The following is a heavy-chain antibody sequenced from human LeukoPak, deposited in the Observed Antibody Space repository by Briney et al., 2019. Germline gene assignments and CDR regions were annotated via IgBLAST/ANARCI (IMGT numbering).Heavy chain of an antibody. Sequence: ETLSLTCTVSGASIRNYYWSWIRQSPGKGLEWIGYIYYSGSANYNPSLESRVAMSVDTSKNQFSLRLSSVTAADTAIYYCARRYSSSWYVGFFDPWGQGTLVTVSS. D-gene: IGHD6-13*01. CDR3: ARRYSSSWYVGFFDP. J-gene: IGHJ5*02. CDR1: GASIRNYY. V-gene: IGHV4-59*08. CDR2: IYYSGSA.